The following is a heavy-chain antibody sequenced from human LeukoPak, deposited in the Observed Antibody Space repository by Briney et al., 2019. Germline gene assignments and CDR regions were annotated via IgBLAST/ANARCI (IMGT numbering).Heavy chain of an antibody. CDR1: GGSISSYY. V-gene: IGHV4-59*08. CDR3: ARHTDSSSWYTN. Sequence: SETLSLTCTVSGGSISSYYWSWLRQPPGKGLEWSGYIYYSESTNYNPSLKSRVTISVDTSKNQFSLKLSSGTAADTAVYYCARHTDSSSWYTNWGQGTLVTVSS. CDR2: IYYSEST. J-gene: IGHJ4*02. D-gene: IGHD6-13*01.